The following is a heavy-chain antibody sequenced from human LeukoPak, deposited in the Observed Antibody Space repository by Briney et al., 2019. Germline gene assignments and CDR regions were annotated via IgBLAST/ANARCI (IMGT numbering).Heavy chain of an antibody. D-gene: IGHD4-17*01. J-gene: IGHJ4*02. V-gene: IGHV4-59*12. CDR2: IYYSGST. CDR3: ARGDYGDYVRY. Sequence: PSETLSLTCTVSGGSISSYYWSWIRQPPGKGLEWIGYIYYSGSTNYNPSLKSRVTISVDTSKNQFSLKLSSVTAADTAVYYCARGDYGDYVRYWGQGTLVTVSS. CDR1: GGSISSYY.